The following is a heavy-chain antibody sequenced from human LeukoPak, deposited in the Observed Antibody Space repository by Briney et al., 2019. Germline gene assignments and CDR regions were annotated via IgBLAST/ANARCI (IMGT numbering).Heavy chain of an antibody. CDR1: GGSFSGYC. Sequence: KSSETLSLTCAVYGGSFSGYCWSWIRQPPGKGLEWIGEINHSGSTNYNPSLKSRVTISVDTSKNQFSLKLSSVTAADTAVYYCARGDFWSGPGSHNWFDPWGQGTLVTVSS. D-gene: IGHD3-3*01. CDR3: ARGDFWSGPGSHNWFDP. J-gene: IGHJ5*02. CDR2: INHSGST. V-gene: IGHV4-34*01.